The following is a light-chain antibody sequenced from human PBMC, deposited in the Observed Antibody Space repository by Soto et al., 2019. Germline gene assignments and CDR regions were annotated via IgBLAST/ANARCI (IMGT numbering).Light chain of an antibody. CDR3: AAWDDTLSGVL. CDR1: RSNIGRNF. Sequence: QPVLTQVPSASGTPGQRVTISCSGSRSNIGRNFVFWYQQLPGTAPRLLIHRNNQRPSGVPDRFSGSSSGNSASLAISALRSEDEADYYCAAWDDTLSGVLFGGGTKLTVL. J-gene: IGLJ3*02. CDR2: RNN. V-gene: IGLV1-47*01.